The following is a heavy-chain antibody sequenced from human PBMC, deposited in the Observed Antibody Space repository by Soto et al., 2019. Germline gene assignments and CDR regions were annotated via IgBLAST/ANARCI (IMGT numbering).Heavy chain of an antibody. D-gene: IGHD1-1*01. Sequence: GGSLRLSCAASGFHFSSYGRHWVRQAPGKGLEWVAVISYDGSNKYYADSVKGRFTISRDNSKNTLYLQMNSLRAEDTAVYYCAKDRYERGVQLEGYFDYWGQGTLVTVSS. V-gene: IGHV3-30*18. J-gene: IGHJ4*02. CDR3: AKDRYERGVQLEGYFDY. CDR2: ISYDGSNK. CDR1: GFHFSSYG.